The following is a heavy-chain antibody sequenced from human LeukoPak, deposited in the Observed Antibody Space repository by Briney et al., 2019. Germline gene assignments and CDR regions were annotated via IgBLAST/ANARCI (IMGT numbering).Heavy chain of an antibody. D-gene: IGHD2-2*01. CDR1: GYTLTELS. V-gene: IGHV1-24*01. CDR2: FDPEDGET. Sequence: ASVKVSCKVSGYTLTELSMHWVRQAPGKGLEWMGGFDPEDGETIYAQKFQGRVTMTEDTSTDTAYMELSSLRSEDTAVYYCATAERLGYCSSTSCYLAPWGRGTLATVSS. J-gene: IGHJ5*02. CDR3: ATAERLGYCSSTSCYLAP.